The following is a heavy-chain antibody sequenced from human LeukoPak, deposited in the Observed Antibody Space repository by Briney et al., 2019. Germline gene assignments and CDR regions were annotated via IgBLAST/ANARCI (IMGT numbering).Heavy chain of an antibody. J-gene: IGHJ4*02. CDR2: IWYDGSNK. V-gene: IGHV3-33*01. D-gene: IGHD2-2*01. CDR1: GYTFSSHG. Sequence: GGSLRLSCAASGYTFSSHGMQWVRQAPGKGLEWVAVIWYDGSNKYYTDSVKGRFTISRDNSKNTLYLQMNSLGAEDTAVYYCARGIGGPAGKGYYFDHWGQGTLVTVSS. CDR3: ARGIGGPAGKGYYFDH.